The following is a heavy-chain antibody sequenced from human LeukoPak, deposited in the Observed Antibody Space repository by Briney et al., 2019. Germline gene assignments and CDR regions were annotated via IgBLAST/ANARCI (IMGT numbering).Heavy chain of an antibody. J-gene: IGHJ4*02. D-gene: IGHD5-12*01. CDR1: GFSFSTYG. V-gene: IGHV3-30*02. Sequence: GGSLRLSCAASGFSFSTYGMHWVRQAPGKGLEWVAFIRYDESNEYYVDSVKGRFTISRDNSKNTLYLQMNSLRAEDTAVYYCAKDLDIVATITGNWGQGTLVTVSS. CDR3: AKDLDIVATITGN. CDR2: IRYDESNE.